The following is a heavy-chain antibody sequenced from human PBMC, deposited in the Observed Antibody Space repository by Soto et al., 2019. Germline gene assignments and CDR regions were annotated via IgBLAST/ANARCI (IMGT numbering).Heavy chain of an antibody. Sequence: QVQLVQSGAEVRKPGSSVTVSCKASGGTFSNYAISWVRQAPGQGLEWMGGIIPIVGTGSDAQQFQGRVTITADEPTTTAYMELSSLRFEDTAVYYCARVVILVPTASTHYYYHMDVWGPGTTVTVSS. D-gene: IGHD2-2*01. CDR3: ARVVILVPTASTHYYYHMDV. CDR2: IIPIVGTG. CDR1: GGTFSNYA. V-gene: IGHV1-69*01. J-gene: IGHJ6*02.